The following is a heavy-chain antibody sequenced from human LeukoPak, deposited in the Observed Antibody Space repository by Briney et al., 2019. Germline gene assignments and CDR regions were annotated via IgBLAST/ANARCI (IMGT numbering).Heavy chain of an antibody. CDR3: ARGPRRHYYDSSGYLYYGMDV. CDR2: IYYSGST. J-gene: IGHJ6*02. D-gene: IGHD3-22*01. Sequence: SETLSLTCTVSGGSISSGGYYWNWIRQYSGKDLEWIGYIYYSGSTYYNPSLKSRVTISVDTSKNQFSLKLSSVTAADTAVYYCARGPRRHYYDSSGYLYYGMDVWGQGTTVTVSS. CDR1: GGSISSGGYY. V-gene: IGHV4-31*03.